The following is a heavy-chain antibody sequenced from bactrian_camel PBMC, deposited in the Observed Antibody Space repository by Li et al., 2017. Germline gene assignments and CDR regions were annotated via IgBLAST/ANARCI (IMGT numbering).Heavy chain of an antibody. Sequence: HVQLVESGGGSVQAGGSLRLSCVVSGYTYSGPTSGHCMGWFRQAPGQEREQVAAIDADGGAAYADSVKGRFSISRDNAKNTVYLQMDSLNPDDTAVYYCVRDLAASFEYNYWGQGTQVTVS. CDR1: GYTYSGPTSG. V-gene: IGHV3S53*01. D-gene: IGHD1*01. CDR2: IDADGGA. CDR3: VRDLAASFEYNY. J-gene: IGHJ4*01.